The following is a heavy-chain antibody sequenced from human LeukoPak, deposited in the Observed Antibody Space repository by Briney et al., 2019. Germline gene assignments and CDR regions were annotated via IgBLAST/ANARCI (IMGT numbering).Heavy chain of an antibody. CDR1: GGSMNFYY. V-gene: IGHV4-59*01. CDR3: ARDLAAAGPYYYCMDV. Sequence: SETLSLTCSVSGGSMNFYYWNWIRQSPGKGLQWIGYIYSSGRTNYNPSLKSRVSISVDKSNNQFSLNLRSVTAADTAVYYCARDLAAAGPYYYCMDVWGKGTTVTISS. CDR2: IYSSGRT. D-gene: IGHD6-13*01. J-gene: IGHJ6*03.